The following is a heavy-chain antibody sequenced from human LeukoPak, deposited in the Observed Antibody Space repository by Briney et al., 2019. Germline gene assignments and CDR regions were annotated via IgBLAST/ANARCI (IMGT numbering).Heavy chain of an antibody. Sequence: SETLSLTCTVSGGSMSDYHRSWIRQPPGKGLEYIGYIYNRGSTHYNPSLKSRVTISADTSKKQFSLKLTSVTAADTAVYYCARGAGGYRFDPWGQGTLVIVSS. CDR3: ARGAGGYRFDP. J-gene: IGHJ5*02. CDR2: IYNRGST. D-gene: IGHD1-1*01. CDR1: GGSMSDYH. V-gene: IGHV4-59*01.